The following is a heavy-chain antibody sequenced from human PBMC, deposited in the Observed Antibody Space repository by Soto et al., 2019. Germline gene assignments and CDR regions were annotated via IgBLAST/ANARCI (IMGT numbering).Heavy chain of an antibody. Sequence: GESMKISCKGSGYSFTSYWISWVRQMPGKGLEWMGRIDPSDSYTNYSPSFQGHVTMSADKSINTAYLQWSSLKASDSAMYYCARHKAFYYDSSGAWGKGSLVTSPQ. D-gene: IGHD3-22*01. V-gene: IGHV5-10-1*01. CDR3: ARHKAFYYDSSGA. CDR1: GYSFTSYW. J-gene: IGHJ5*02. CDR2: IDPSDSYT.